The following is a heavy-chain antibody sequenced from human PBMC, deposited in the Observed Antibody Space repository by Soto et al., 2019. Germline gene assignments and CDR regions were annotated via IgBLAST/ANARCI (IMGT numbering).Heavy chain of an antibody. CDR3: AKVLSSGSYSGALEY. CDR1: GFSITSFA. Sequence: LRLSCVASGFSITSFAMSWVRQAPGKGLEWASAISASGGSTYADSVKGRFTISRDNSKNTLYLQMNSLRVGDTAVYYCAKVLSSGSYSGALEYWGQGALVTVSS. J-gene: IGHJ4*02. CDR2: ISASGGST. V-gene: IGHV3-23*01. D-gene: IGHD1-26*01.